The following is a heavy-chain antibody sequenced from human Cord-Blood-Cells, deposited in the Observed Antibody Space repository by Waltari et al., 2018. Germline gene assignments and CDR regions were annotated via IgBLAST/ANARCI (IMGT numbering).Heavy chain of an antibody. Sequence: QITLKESGPTLVKPTQTLTLTCTFSGFSLSTSGVGVGWIRQPPGKALEWLALIYWNDDKRYSPSLKSRLTITKDTSKNQVVLTMTHMDPVDTSTYYCAHTYYDILPYQYVDYWGQGTLLTVSS. CDR1: GFSLSTSGVG. CDR2: IYWNDDK. J-gene: IGHJ4*02. D-gene: IGHD3-9*01. V-gene: IGHV2-5*01. CDR3: AHTYYDILPYQYVDY.